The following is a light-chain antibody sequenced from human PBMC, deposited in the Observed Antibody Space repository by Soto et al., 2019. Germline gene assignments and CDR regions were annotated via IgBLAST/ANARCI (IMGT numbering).Light chain of an antibody. CDR1: SSDVGAHNY. CDR3: CSFTTSSTWI. CDR2: EVT. Sequence: QSVLTQPASVSGSPGQSITISCTGTSSDVGAHNYVSWYQQHPGKAPKLIVFEVTNRPSGVSDRFSGSKSGNTASLTISGLQAEDEADYYCCSFTTSSTWIFGGGTKLTVL. J-gene: IGLJ2*01. V-gene: IGLV2-14*01.